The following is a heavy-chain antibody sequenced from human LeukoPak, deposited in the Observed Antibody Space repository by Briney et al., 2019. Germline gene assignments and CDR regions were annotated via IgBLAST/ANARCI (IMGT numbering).Heavy chain of an antibody. D-gene: IGHD4-17*01. V-gene: IGHV3-7*01. Sequence: GGSLRLSCAASGFTFSSYWMSWVRQAPGKGLEWVANIKEDGSKKSYVDSLKGRFTISRDNAKNSLYLQMDSLRAEDTAVYYCALGGWDYAPQSSSDFDYWGRGTLVTVSS. CDR3: ALGGWDYAPQSSSDFDY. CDR2: IKEDGSKK. CDR1: GFTFSSYW. J-gene: IGHJ4*02.